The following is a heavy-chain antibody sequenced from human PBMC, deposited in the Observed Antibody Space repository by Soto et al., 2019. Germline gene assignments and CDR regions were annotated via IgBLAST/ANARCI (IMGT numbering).Heavy chain of an antibody. CDR3: ARVNIINMIVMVLDS. J-gene: IGHJ4*02. CDR1: GGSFSAYY. V-gene: IGHV4-34*01. D-gene: IGHD3-22*01. CDR2: INHSGGT. Sequence: SETLSLTCAVYGGSFSAYYWSWIRQPPGKGLEWIGEINHSGGTSYNPSLKSRVTISVDTSKNQFALKLSSVTAADTAVYYCARVNIINMIVMVLDSWGQGTLVTVSS.